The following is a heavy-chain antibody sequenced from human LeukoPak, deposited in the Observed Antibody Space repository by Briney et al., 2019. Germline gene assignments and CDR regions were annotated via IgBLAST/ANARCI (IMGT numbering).Heavy chain of an antibody. J-gene: IGHJ4*02. CDR2: ISSSGSTI. D-gene: IGHD3-3*01. CDR3: ASAGHGFWSGYFDY. Sequence: PGGSLRLSCAASGFTFSSYEMNWVRQAPGKGLEWVSYISSSGSTIYYADSVKGRFTISRDNAKNSLYLQMNSLRAEDTAAYYWASAGHGFWSGYFDYWGQGTLVTVSS. V-gene: IGHV3-48*03. CDR1: GFTFSSYE.